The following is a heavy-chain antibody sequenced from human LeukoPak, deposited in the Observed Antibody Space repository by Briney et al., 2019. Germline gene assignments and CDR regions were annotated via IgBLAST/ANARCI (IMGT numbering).Heavy chain of an antibody. V-gene: IGHV1-69*04. CDR2: IIPILGIA. CDR1: GGTFSSYA. CDR3: ARDCCSSTSCYYDY. Sequence: SVKVSCKASGGTFSSYAISWVRQAPGQGLEWMGRIIPILGIANYAQKFQGRVTITADKSTSTAYMELSSLRPEDTAVYYCARDCCSSTSCYYDYWGQGTLVTVSS. J-gene: IGHJ4*02. D-gene: IGHD2-2*01.